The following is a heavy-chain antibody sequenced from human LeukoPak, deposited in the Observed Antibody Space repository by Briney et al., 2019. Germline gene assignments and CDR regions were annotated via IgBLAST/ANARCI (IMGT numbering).Heavy chain of an antibody. J-gene: IGHJ4*02. CDR3: PRDPFRSGPDFDY. V-gene: IGHV1-2*06. CDR1: GYTFTGYY. D-gene: IGHD6-19*01. CDR2: INPNRGGT. Sequence: ASVKVSCKASGYTFTGYYMQWVRQAPGQGLEWMGRINPNRGGTKYAQNYQGRVTMTKDTSISTAYMELSRLRSDDTAVYYCPRDPFRSGPDFDYWGQGTLVTVSS.